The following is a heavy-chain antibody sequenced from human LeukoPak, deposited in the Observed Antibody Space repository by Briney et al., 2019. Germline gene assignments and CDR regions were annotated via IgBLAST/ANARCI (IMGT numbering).Heavy chain of an antibody. D-gene: IGHD6-13*01. V-gene: IGHV3-30*02. CDR2: IWYDENIK. CDR1: GFMFSSYG. Sequence: PGGSLRLSCAASGFMFSSYGMHWVRQAPGKGLEWVAVIWYDENIKYYADSVKGRLTISRDNSENTLFLQMDSLRVEDTAVYFCAKDRRQLVEGVFDYWGQGTLVTVSS. J-gene: IGHJ4*02. CDR3: AKDRRQLVEGVFDY.